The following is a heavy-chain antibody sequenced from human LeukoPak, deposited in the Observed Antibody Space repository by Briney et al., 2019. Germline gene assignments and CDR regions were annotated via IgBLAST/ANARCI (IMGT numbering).Heavy chain of an antibody. Sequence: ASVKVSCKASGYTFNSYGISWVRQAPGQGLEWMGWISGYNGNTNCAQKLQGRVTMTTDTSTSTAYMELRSLRSDDSAVYYCARVLNYYDSSGSNYYYMDVWGKGTTVTVSS. V-gene: IGHV1-18*01. CDR2: ISGYNGNT. J-gene: IGHJ6*03. CDR1: GYTFNSYG. D-gene: IGHD3-22*01. CDR3: ARVLNYYDSSGSNYYYMDV.